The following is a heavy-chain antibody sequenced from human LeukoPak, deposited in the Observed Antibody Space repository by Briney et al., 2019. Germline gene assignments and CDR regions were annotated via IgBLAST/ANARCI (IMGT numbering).Heavy chain of an antibody. D-gene: IGHD6-13*01. V-gene: IGHV4-34*01. J-gene: IGHJ5*02. Sequence: SETLSLTCAVYGGSFSGYYWSWIRQPPGKGLEWIGEINHSGSTNYNPSLKSRVTISVDTSKNQFSLKLSSVTAADTAVYYCARGRVGYSSFNWFDPWGQGTLVTVSS. CDR1: GGSFSGYY. CDR3: ARGRVGYSSFNWFDP. CDR2: INHSGST.